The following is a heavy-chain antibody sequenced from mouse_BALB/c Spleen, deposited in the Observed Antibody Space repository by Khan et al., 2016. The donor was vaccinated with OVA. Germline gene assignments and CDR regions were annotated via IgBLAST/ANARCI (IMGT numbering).Heavy chain of an antibody. CDR3: ARLAYYYNSEGFAY. CDR1: GFTFSTYG. Sequence: EVELVESGGDFVRPGGSLKLSCAASGFTFSTYGMSWVRPTPDKRLEWVATINTGGAYTYYPDTVKGRFTISRDNAKNTLYLQLSSLKSEDKAIYYCARLAYYYNSEGFAYWGRGTLVTVSA. D-gene: IGHD1-1*01. CDR2: INTGGAYT. J-gene: IGHJ3*01. V-gene: IGHV5-6*01.